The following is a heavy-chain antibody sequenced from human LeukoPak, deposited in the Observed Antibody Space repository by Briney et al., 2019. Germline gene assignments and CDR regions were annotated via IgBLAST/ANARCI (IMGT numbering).Heavy chain of an antibody. Sequence: SETLSLTCAVYGGSFSGYYWSWIRQSPGKGLEWIGEINHSGSTNYNPSLKSRVTISVDTSKNQFSLKLSSVTAADTAVYYCARPSRIAAALRRGYFDYWGQGTLVTVSS. CDR3: ARPSRIAAALRRGYFDY. J-gene: IGHJ4*02. D-gene: IGHD6-13*01. CDR2: INHSGST. CDR1: GGSFSGYY. V-gene: IGHV4-34*01.